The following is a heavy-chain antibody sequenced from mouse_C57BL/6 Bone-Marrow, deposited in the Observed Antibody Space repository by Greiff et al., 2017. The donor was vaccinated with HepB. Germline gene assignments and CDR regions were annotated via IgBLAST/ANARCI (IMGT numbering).Heavy chain of an antibody. D-gene: IGHD1-1*01. V-gene: IGHV14-4*01. J-gene: IGHJ1*03. Sequence: VQLQQPGAELVRPGASVKLSCTASGFNIKDDYMHWVKQRPEQGLEWIGWIDPENGDTEYASKFQGKATITADTSSNTAYLQLSSLTSEDTAVYYCTNFPITTVVATSWYFDVWGTGTTVTVSS. CDR2: IDPENGDT. CDR1: GFNIKDDY. CDR3: TNFPITTVVATSWYFDV.